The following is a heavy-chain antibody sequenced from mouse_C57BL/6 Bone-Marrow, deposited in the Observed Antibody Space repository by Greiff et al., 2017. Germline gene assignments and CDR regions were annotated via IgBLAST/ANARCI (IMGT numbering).Heavy chain of an antibody. CDR1: GFNIKDDY. Sequence: EVQLQQSGAELVRPGASVTLSCTASGFNIKDDYMHWVKQRPEQGLEWIGWIDPENGDTEYASKFQGKATITADTSSNTAYLQLSSLTSEDTAVYYCTTGSVDYWGQGTTLTVSS. J-gene: IGHJ2*01. D-gene: IGHD1-1*01. V-gene: IGHV14-4*01. CDR3: TTGSVDY. CDR2: IDPENGDT.